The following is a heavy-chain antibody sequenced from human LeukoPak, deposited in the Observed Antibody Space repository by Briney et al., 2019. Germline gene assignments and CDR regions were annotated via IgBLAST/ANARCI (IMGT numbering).Heavy chain of an antibody. CDR2: IYTSGST. CDR1: GGSISSGSYY. V-gene: IGHV4-61*02. J-gene: IGHJ4*02. Sequence: PSEALSLTCTVSGGSISSGSYYWSWIRQPAGKGLEWIGRIYTSGSTNYNPSLKSRVTISVDTSKNQFSLKLSSVTAADTAVYYCARLRGWLRFFDYWGQGTLVTVSS. D-gene: IGHD5-12*01. CDR3: ARLRGWLRFFDY.